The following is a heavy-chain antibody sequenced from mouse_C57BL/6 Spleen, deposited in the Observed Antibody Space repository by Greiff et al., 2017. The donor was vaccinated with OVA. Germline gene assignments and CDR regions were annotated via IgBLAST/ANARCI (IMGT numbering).Heavy chain of an antibody. CDR2: IYPGDGDT. D-gene: IGHD2-3*01. CDR1: GYAFSSSW. Sequence: QVQLQQSGPELVKPGASVKISCKASGYAFSSSWMNWVKQRPGKGLEWIGRIYPGDGDTNYNGKFKGKATLTADKSSSTAYMQLSSLTSEDSAVYFCARERGGYFYYFDYWGQGTTLTVSS. J-gene: IGHJ2*01. V-gene: IGHV1-82*01. CDR3: ARERGGYFYYFDY.